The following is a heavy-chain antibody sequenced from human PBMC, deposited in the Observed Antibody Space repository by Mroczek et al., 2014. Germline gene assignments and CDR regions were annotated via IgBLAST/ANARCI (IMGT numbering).Heavy chain of an antibody. CDR1: GGSISSSSHY. Sequence: QVQLQQWGPGLVKPSETLSLTCTVSGGSISSSSHYWGWIRQPPGKGLEWIGSIYYSGSTYYNPSLKSRVTISVDTSKNQFSLKLSSVTAADTAVYYCARQKDDILTGERFACYFDSWGQGTLVTVSS. D-gene: IGHD3-9*01. CDR2: IYYSGST. CDR3: ARQKDDILTGERFACYFDS. V-gene: IGHV4-39*01. J-gene: IGHJ4*02.